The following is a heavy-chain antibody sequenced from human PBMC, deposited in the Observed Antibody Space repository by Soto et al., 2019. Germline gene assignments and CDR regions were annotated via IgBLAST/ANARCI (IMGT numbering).Heavy chain of an antibody. CDR2: IVPSLDTT. Sequence: QGHLVQSGTEVKKPGSSVKVSCKASGGTFSSSGFSWVRQAPGQGLEWMGMIVPSLDTTNYAQKFQARVTITADEVTGTAYMELRSLRSEDTAVYYCARWPQPRYTADPYAVDVWGQGTRVIVSS. CDR3: ARWPQPRYTADPYAVDV. D-gene: IGHD3-16*02. J-gene: IGHJ6*02. CDR1: GGTFSSSG. V-gene: IGHV1-69*11.